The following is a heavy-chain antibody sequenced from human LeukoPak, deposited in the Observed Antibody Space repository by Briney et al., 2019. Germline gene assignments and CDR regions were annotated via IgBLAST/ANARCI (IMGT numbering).Heavy chain of an antibody. V-gene: IGHV3-23*01. CDR3: ARGTRYCSSTSCINFDY. D-gene: IGHD2-2*01. CDR1: GFIFSSYA. CDR2: ISGSGGST. Sequence: GGSLRLSCAASGFIFSSYALSWVRQAPGKGLEWVSVISGSGGSTYYGNSVKGRFTISRDNSKNTLYLQMNSLRAEDTAVYHCARGTRYCSSTSCINFDYWGQGTLVTVSS. J-gene: IGHJ4*02.